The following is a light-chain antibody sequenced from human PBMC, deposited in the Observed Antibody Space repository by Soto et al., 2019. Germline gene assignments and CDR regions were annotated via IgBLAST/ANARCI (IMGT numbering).Light chain of an antibody. CDR1: QSLNSY. V-gene: IGKV3-11*01. J-gene: IGKJ4*01. CDR3: QQRRDWPLT. Sequence: EIVLTQSPATLSLSPGERATLSCRASQSLNSYLAWFQQKPGQAPRLLIYDASNRATGIPARFSGSGSGTDFTLTISSLEPEDFAVYYCQQRRDWPLTFGGGTKVEI. CDR2: DAS.